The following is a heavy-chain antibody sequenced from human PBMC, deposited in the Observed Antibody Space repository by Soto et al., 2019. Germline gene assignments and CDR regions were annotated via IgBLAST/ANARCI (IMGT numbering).Heavy chain of an antibody. J-gene: IGHJ4*02. V-gene: IGHV3-30*18. CDR1: GFTFSSYG. D-gene: IGHD6-19*01. CDR3: AKADGSNRAVAGTPEDY. Sequence: QVQLVESGGGVVQPGRSLRLSCAASGFTFSSYGMHWVRQAPGKGLEWVAVISYDGSNKYYADSVMGRFTISRDNSKNTLYLQMNSLRAEDTAVYYCAKADGSNRAVAGTPEDYWGQGTLVTVSS. CDR2: ISYDGSNK.